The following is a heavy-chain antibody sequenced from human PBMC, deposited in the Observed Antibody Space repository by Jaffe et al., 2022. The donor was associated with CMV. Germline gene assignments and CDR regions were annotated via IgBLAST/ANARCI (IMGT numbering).Heavy chain of an antibody. V-gene: IGHV3-11*06. J-gene: IGHJ5*02. D-gene: IGHD3-3*01. CDR2: ISSSSSYT. CDR3: ARDYDSPAAGWFDP. CDR1: GFTFSDYY. Sequence: QVQLVESGGGLVKPGGSLRLSCAASGFTFSDYYMSWIRQAPGKGLEWVSYISSSSSYTNYADSVKGRFTISRDNAKNSLYLQMNSLRAEDTAVYYCARDYDSPAAGWFDPWGQGTLVTVSS.